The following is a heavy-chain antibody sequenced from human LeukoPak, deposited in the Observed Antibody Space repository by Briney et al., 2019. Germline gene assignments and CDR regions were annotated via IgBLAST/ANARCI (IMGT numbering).Heavy chain of an antibody. V-gene: IGHV4-30-2*01. CDR1: GGSISSGSYS. CDR3: ARGKGPAATPYYYYGMDV. CDR2: IYHSGST. D-gene: IGHD2-15*01. Sequence: SETLSLTCAVSGGSISSGSYSWSWIRQPPGKGLEWIGYIYHSGSTYYNPSLKSRVTISVDRSKNQFSLKLSSVTAADTAVYYCARGKGPAATPYYYYGMDVWGKGTTVTVSS. J-gene: IGHJ6*04.